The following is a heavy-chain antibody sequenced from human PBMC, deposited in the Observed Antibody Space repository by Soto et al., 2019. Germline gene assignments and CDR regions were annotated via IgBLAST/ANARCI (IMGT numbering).Heavy chain of an antibody. CDR2: ISAYNGNT. D-gene: IGHD3-10*01. CDR1: GYTFTSYG. V-gene: IGHV1-18*04. Sequence: QVQLVQSGAEVKKPGASVKVSCKASGYTFTSYGISWVRQAPGQGLEWMGWISAYNGNTNYAQKLQGRVTMTTDTSTSTAYMELRSLRSDDTAVYYCARVQARITMVRGVIICGMDVWGQGTTVTVSS. CDR3: ARVQARITMVRGVIICGMDV. J-gene: IGHJ6*02.